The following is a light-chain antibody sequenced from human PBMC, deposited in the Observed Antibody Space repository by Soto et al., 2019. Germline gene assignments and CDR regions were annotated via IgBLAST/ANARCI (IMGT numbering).Light chain of an antibody. Sequence: QSALTQPPSLSGTPGQRVTISCSGSNSNIGRYSVNWYQHFPGTAPKILIYSDVERPSGVPDRFSGSKSGTSASLAISGLQSEDEAEYYCAAWDDNLNGPLFGGGTQLTVL. CDR2: SDV. CDR1: NSNIGRYS. J-gene: IGLJ3*02. V-gene: IGLV1-44*01. CDR3: AAWDDNLNGPL.